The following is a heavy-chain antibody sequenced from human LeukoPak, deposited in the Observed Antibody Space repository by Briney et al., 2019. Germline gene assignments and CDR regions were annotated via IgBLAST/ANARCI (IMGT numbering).Heavy chain of an antibody. CDR2: IIPIFGTA. J-gene: IGHJ6*03. CDR3: ARAYSGDHSPHYYYYYMDV. D-gene: IGHD5-12*01. CDR1: GGTFSSYA. V-gene: IGHV1-69*05. Sequence: SVKVSCKASGGTFSSYAISWVRQAPGQGLEWMGGIIPIFGTANYAQKFQGRVTITTDESTSTAYMELSSLRSEDTAVYYCARAYSGDHSPHYYYYYMDVWGKGTTVTVSS.